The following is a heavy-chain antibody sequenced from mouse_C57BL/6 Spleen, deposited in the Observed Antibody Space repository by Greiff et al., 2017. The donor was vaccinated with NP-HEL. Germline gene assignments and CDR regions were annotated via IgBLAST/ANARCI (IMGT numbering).Heavy chain of an antibody. D-gene: IGHD2-10*02. CDR3: ARGDSIFAY. CDR1: GYSITSGYY. J-gene: IGHJ3*01. Sequence: EVHLVESGPGLVKPSQSLSLTCSVTGYSITSGYYWNWIRQFPGNKLEWMGYISYDGSNNYNPSLKNRISITRDTSKNQFFLKLNSVTTEDTATYYCARGDSIFAYWGQGTLVTVSA. CDR2: ISYDGSN. V-gene: IGHV3-6*01.